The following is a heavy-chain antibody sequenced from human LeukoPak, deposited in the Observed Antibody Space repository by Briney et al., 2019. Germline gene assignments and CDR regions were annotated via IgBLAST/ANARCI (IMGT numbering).Heavy chain of an antibody. V-gene: IGHV3-66*02. CDR3: AREGSGVVYYMDV. Sequence: GGSLRLSCAASGFTVSNNYMSWVRQAPGKGLEWVSFIYSGGNTYYADSVRGRFTIYRDNSKNTLYLQMNSLRAEDTAVYYCAREGSGVVYYMDVWGKGTTVIVSS. J-gene: IGHJ6*03. CDR1: GFTVSNNY. CDR2: IYSGGNT. D-gene: IGHD3-3*01.